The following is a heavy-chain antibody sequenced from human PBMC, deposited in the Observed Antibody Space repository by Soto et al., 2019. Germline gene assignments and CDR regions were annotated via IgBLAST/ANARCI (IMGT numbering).Heavy chain of an antibody. V-gene: IGHV4-31*03. CDR3: ARDWGSSGWPN. CDR1: GHSLSSGGYY. CDR2: IYLTGRT. Sequence: SETLSLTCTVSGHSLSSGGYYWSWIRQHPGKGLEWVGYIYLTGRTLYNPSLKSRLAMSLDTSKNQFSLKLGSVTAAATAIYYCARDWGSSGWPNWGPGTLVTVS. J-gene: IGHJ4*02. D-gene: IGHD6-19*01.